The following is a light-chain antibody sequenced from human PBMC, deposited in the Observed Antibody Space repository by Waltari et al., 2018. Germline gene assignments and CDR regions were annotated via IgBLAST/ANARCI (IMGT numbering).Light chain of an antibody. V-gene: IGKV3-15*01. CDR1: QSITTN. CDR2: AAS. J-gene: IGKJ5*01. Sequence: EVVMTQSPATLSLSPGERATLSCRASQSITTNLAWYQHKPGQAPRLLIYAASTRATSVPARFSGSGSGTEFTLTISSLQSEDFAVYYCQQYNRWPPITFGQGTRLAIK. CDR3: QQYNRWPPIT.